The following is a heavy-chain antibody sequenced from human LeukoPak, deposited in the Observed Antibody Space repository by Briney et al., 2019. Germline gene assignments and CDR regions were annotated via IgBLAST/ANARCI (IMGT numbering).Heavy chain of an antibody. CDR2: INHSGST. CDR1: GGSISSGGYY. CDR3: ARVVPAASNWFDP. Sequence: PSETLSLTCTVSGGSISSGGYYWSWIRQPPGKGLEWIGEINHSGSTNYNPSLKSRVTISVDTSKNQFSLKLSSVTAADTAVYYCARVVPAASNWFDPWGQGTLVTVSS. J-gene: IGHJ5*02. V-gene: IGHV4-61*08. D-gene: IGHD2-2*01.